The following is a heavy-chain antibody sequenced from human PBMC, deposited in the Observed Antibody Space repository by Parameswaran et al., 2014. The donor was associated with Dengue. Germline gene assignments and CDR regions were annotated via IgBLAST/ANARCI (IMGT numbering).Heavy chain of an antibody. J-gene: IGHJ4*02. D-gene: IGHD6-6*01. CDR3: ARTPEEYSSSPSVDYFDY. CDR2: IYYSGST. Sequence: LQGKGLEWIGYIYYSGSTNYNPSLKSRVTISVDTSKNQFSLKLSSVTAADTAVYYCARTPEEYSSSPSVDYFDYWGQGTLVTVSS. V-gene: IGHV4-59*13.